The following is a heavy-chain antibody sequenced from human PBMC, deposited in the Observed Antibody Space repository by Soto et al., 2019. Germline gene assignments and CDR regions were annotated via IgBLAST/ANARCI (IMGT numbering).Heavy chain of an antibody. D-gene: IGHD3-10*01. Sequence: PGGSLRLSCLASGFTLSSYDMSWVRQAPGKGLERVSVISGSGDDTYYADTVKGRFTISRDSSKNTQYLQMNSLRAYDTAVYYCGKNKCYSGSSPIDYWGQGTVVTVSS. J-gene: IGHJ4*02. V-gene: IGHV3-23*01. CDR3: GKNKCYSGSSPIDY. CDR2: ISGSGDDT. CDR1: GFTLSSYD.